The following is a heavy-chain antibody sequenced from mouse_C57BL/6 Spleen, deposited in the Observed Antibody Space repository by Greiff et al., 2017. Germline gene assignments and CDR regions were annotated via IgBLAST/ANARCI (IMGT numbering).Heavy chain of an antibody. V-gene: IGHV1-64*01. CDR1: GYTFTSYW. CDR2: IHPNSGST. D-gene: IGHD1-1*01. CDR3: ARSDYYGSRWFAY. Sequence: QVQLQQPGAELVKPGASVKLSCKASGYTFTSYWMHWVKQRPGQGLEWIGMIHPNSGSTNYKEKFKSKATLTVDKSSSTAYMQLSSLTSEDSAVYYCARSDYYGSRWFAYWGQGTLVTVSA. J-gene: IGHJ3*01.